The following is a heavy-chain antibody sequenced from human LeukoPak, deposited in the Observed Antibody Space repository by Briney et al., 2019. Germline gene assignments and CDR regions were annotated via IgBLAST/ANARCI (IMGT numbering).Heavy chain of an antibody. J-gene: IGHJ4*02. D-gene: IGHD2-15*01. CDR3: ARLTFRYCSGGSCSQFDY. V-gene: IGHV1-69*13. Sequence: SVKISCKASGGTFSSYAISWVRQAPGQGLEWMGGIIPIFGTANYAQKFQGRVTITADESTSTAYMELSSLRSEDTAVYYCARLTFRYCSGGSCSQFDYWGQGTLVTVSS. CDR2: IIPIFGTA. CDR1: GGTFSSYA.